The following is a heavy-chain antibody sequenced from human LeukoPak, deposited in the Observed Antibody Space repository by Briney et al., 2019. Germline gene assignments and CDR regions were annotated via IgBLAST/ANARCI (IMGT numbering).Heavy chain of an antibody. CDR2: ITGSSRII. D-gene: IGHD1/OR15-1a*01. V-gene: IGHV3-48*04. CDR1: GFTFNSYA. Sequence: HAGGSLRLSCAASGFTFNSYAMNWVRQAPGVGLQWISYITGSSRIIYYADSVKGRFTISRDNAKTSLCLQMNSLRAEDTAVYYCARVSGGRTEYFDSWGQGTLVTVSS. CDR3: ARVSGGRTEYFDS. J-gene: IGHJ4*02.